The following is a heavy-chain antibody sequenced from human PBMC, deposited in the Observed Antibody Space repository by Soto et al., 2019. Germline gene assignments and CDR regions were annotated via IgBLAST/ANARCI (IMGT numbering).Heavy chain of an antibody. Sequence: SETLSLTCTVSGDTITSFSWNWIRQSAGKGLEWIGRISTTGNTHYNPSLESRVTMSLDTSKNQFSLKLTSVTTADTAVYYCEGESGENWSYEAYWGQGTLVTVS. J-gene: IGHJ4*02. CDR3: EGESGENWSYEAY. CDR2: ISTTGNT. CDR1: GDTITSFS. V-gene: IGHV4-4*07. D-gene: IGHD1-7*01.